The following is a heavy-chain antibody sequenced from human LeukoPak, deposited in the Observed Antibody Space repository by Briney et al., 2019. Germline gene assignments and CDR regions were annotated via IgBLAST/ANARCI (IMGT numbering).Heavy chain of an antibody. CDR3: ARGPLYYDFWSGPPPQFDP. J-gene: IGHJ5*02. V-gene: IGHV3-53*01. D-gene: IGHD3-3*01. CDR2: IYSGGST. Sequence: GGSLRLSCAASGFTVSSNYMSWVRQAPGKGLEWVSVIYSGGSTYYADSVKGRFTISRDNSKNTLYLQMNSLRAEATAVYYCARGPLYYDFWSGPPPQFDPWGQGTLVTVSS. CDR1: GFTVSSNY.